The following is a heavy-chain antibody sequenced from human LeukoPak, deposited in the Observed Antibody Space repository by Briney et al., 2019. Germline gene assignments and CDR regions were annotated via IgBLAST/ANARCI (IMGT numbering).Heavy chain of an antibody. V-gene: IGHV3-30*03. CDR2: ISYDGSNK. CDR3: ARDPRGYSYGYRPFYYFDY. J-gene: IGHJ4*02. D-gene: IGHD5-18*01. Sequence: GGSLRLSCAASGFTFSSYGMHWVRQAPGKGLEWVAVISYDGSNKYYADSVKGRFTISRDNAKNSLYLQMNSLRDEDTAVYYCARDPRGYSYGYRPFYYFDYWGQGTLVTVSS. CDR1: GFTFSSYG.